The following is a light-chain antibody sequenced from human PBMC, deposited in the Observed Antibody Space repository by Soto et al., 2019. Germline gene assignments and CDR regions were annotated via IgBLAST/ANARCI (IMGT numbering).Light chain of an antibody. CDR2: DDD. CDR3: GSWDSSLSAHV. V-gene: IGLV1-51*01. CDR1: SSNIGGNS. Sequence: QSVRTQPPSVSAAPGQRVTISCSGSSSNIGGNSVSWYQQLPGTAPKLLIYDDDKRPSGIPDRFSGSKSGTSATLGITGFQTGDEADYYCGSWDSSLSAHVFGTGTNVTVL. J-gene: IGLJ1*01.